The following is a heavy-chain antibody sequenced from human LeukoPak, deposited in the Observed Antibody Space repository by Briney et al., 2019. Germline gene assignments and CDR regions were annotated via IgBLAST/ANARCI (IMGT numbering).Heavy chain of an antibody. CDR3: ARDTIMGMAGNFAY. D-gene: IGHD6-19*01. CDR1: GFTFDDYG. CDR2: INWNGGST. J-gene: IGHJ4*02. Sequence: GGSLRLSCAASGFTFDDYGMSWVRQAPGKGLEWVSGINWNGGSTGYADSVKGRFTISRDNAKNSLYLQMNSLRAEDTALYYCARDTIMGMAGNFAYWGQGTLVTVSS. V-gene: IGHV3-20*04.